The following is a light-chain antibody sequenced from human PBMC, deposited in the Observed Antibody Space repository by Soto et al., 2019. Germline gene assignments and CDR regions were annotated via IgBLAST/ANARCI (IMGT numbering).Light chain of an antibody. CDR2: EVT. CDR3: SSYNTRSTRV. V-gene: IGLV2-14*01. Sequence: QSALTQPASVSGSPGQSIAISCTGSSSDVGIYNYVSWYQQHPGKVPKLIIYEVTNRPSGVSNRFSGSKSGNTASLTISGLQDEEEADYYCSSYNTRSTRVFGTGTKVTV. CDR1: SSDVGIYNY. J-gene: IGLJ1*01.